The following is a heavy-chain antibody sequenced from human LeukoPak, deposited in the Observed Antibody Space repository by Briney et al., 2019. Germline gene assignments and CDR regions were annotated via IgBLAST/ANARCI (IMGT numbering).Heavy chain of an antibody. CDR1: EFSISSYK. V-gene: IGHV3-23*01. J-gene: IGHJ4*02. D-gene: IGHD2-15*01. Sequence: GGSVRLSCGASEFSISSYKISWVRQAPGKGLGWVSAIGGRTDTTYYADSVKGRFTISRDNSKNTLFLQMNSLRAEDTAVYYCATEGGPPIERYWGQGTLVTVSS. CDR2: IGGRTDTT. CDR3: ATEGGPPIERY.